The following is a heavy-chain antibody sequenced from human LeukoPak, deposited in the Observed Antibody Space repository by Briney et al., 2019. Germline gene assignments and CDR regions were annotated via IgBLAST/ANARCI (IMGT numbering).Heavy chain of an antibody. CDR3: AKDMQQLVRGYFDY. CDR2: ISWNSGSI. CDR1: GFTFDDYA. D-gene: IGHD6-6*01. J-gene: IGHJ4*02. Sequence: PGGSLRLSCAASGFTFDDYAMHWVRQAPGKGLEWVSGISWNSGSIGYADSVKGRFTISRDNAKNSLYLQMNSLRAEDTALYNCAKDMQQLVRGYFDYWGQGTLVTVSS. V-gene: IGHV3-9*01.